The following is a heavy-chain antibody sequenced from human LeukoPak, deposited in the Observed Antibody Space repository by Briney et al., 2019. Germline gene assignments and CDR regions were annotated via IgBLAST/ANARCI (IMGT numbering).Heavy chain of an antibody. CDR2: TSWNSGSI. J-gene: IGHJ4*02. CDR3: AKATGYSSGPPVDY. D-gene: IGHD6-19*01. CDR1: GFTFDDYA. Sequence: PGRSLRLSCAASGFTFDDYAMHWVRQAPGKGLEWVSGTSWNSGSIGYADSVKGRFTISRDNAKNSLYLQMNSLRAEDTALYYCAKATGYSSGPPVDYWGQGTLVTVSS. V-gene: IGHV3-9*01.